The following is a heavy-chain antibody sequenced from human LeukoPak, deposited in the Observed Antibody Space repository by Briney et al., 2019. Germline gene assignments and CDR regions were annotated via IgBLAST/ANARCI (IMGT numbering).Heavy chain of an antibody. J-gene: IGHJ6*03. V-gene: IGHV1-8*03. Sequence: GASVKVSCKASGYTFTSYDINWVRQATGQGLEWMGWMNPNSGNTGYAQKFQGRVTITRNTSISTAYMELSSLRSEDTAVYYCARVPRFLEWLGYYYYMDVWGKGTTVTVSS. CDR3: ARVPRFLEWLGYYYYMDV. CDR2: MNPNSGNT. CDR1: GYTFTSYD. D-gene: IGHD3-3*01.